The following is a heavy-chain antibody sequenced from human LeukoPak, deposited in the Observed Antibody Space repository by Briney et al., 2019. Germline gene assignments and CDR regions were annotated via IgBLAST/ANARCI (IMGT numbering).Heavy chain of an antibody. CDR2: IKQDGSEK. D-gene: IGHD3-22*01. Sequence: GGSLRLSCAASGFTFSSYWMSWVRQAPGKGLEWVANIKQDGSEKYYVDSVKGRFTISRDNAKNSLYLQMNSLRAEDTAVYYCARDRTYYYDSSGYYLRADAFDIWGQGTMVTVSS. V-gene: IGHV3-7*01. CDR1: GFTFSSYW. CDR3: ARDRTYYYDSSGYYLRADAFDI. J-gene: IGHJ3*02.